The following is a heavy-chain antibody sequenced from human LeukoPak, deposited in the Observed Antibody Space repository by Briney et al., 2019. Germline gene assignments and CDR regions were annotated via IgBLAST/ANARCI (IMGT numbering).Heavy chain of an antibody. CDR1: GYTFTSYY. CDR2: IDPSGGST. J-gene: IGHJ6*02. D-gene: IGHD1-26*01. Sequence: ASVKVSCKASGYTFTSYYMHWVRQAPGQGLEWMGIIDPSGGSTSYAQKFQGRVTMTRDTSTSTVYMELSSLRSEDTAVYYCARWETPHGMDVWGQGTTVTVSS. V-gene: IGHV1-46*01. CDR3: ARWETPHGMDV.